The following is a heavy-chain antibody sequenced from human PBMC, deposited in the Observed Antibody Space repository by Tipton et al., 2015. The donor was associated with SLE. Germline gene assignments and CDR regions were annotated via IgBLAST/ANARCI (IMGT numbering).Heavy chain of an antibody. D-gene: IGHD3-16*01. CDR3: ARGRGGEFLDY. CDR2: IWYDGSNK. CDR1: GFTFSTSA. J-gene: IGHJ4*02. Sequence: FLRLSCAASGFTFSTSAMHWVRQAPGKGLEWVAVIWYDGSNKFYADSVKGRFTISRDNSKNTVSLQMNSLRVEDTAVYFCARGRGGEFLDYWGQGTLVTVSS. V-gene: IGHV3-33*01.